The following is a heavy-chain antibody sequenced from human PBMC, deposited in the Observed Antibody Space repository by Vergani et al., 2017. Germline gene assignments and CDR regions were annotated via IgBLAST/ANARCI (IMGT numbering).Heavy chain of an antibody. V-gene: IGHV3-66*02. CDR3: TRRECRGTTCDGHYFDL. D-gene: IGHD4-17*01. CDR1: GFRVTTYY. CDR2: IKSDGRT. J-gene: IGHJ4*01. Sequence: VELLESGGGLAQPGGSLRVSCSASGFRVTTYYMSWVRQAPGKILEWVSVIKSDGRTSYAESVRGRFTISRDTSRNAVYLQMNILGVEDTGVYYCTRRECRGTTCDGHYFDLWGHGILVTVSS.